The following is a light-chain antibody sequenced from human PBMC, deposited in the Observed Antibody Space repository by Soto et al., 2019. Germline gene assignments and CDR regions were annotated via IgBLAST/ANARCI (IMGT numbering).Light chain of an antibody. CDR2: DAS. CDR1: QSISSW. Sequence: DIQMTQSPSTLSASVVDRATITCLASQSISSWLAWYQQKPGKAPKLLIYDASSLESGVPSRFSGSGSGTEFTLTISSLQPDDFGTYYCQQNYNIPITFGPGTRLEIK. V-gene: IGKV1-5*01. CDR3: QQNYNIPIT. J-gene: IGKJ5*01.